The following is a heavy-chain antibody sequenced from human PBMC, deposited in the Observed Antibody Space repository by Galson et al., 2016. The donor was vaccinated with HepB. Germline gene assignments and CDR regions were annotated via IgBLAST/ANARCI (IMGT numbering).Heavy chain of an antibody. V-gene: IGHV3-53*01. CDR2: LYSGGST. J-gene: IGHJ4*02. D-gene: IGHD4-11*01. Sequence: SLRLSCAASGFIVSSNDMSWVRQAPGKGLEWVSVLYSGGSTYYADSVKGRFTISRDNAKNTLYLQISSLRAEDTAVYYCARSQDYHPDFWGQGTLVTVSS. CDR3: ARSQDYHPDF. CDR1: GFIVSSND.